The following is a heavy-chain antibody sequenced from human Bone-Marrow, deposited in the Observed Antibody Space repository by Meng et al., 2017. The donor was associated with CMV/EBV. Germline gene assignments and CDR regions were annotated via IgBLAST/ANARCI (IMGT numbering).Heavy chain of an antibody. CDR3: AKDVTFGGVIVLCGMDV. D-gene: IGHD3-16*02. Sequence: GGSLRLSCAAPGFTFSSYGMHWVRQAPGKGLEWVAVIWYDGSNKYYADSVKGRFTISRDNSKNTLYLQMNSLRAEDTAVYYCAKDVTFGGVIVLCGMDVWGQGTTVTVSS. J-gene: IGHJ6*02. CDR1: GFTFSSYG. V-gene: IGHV3-33*06. CDR2: IWYDGSNK.